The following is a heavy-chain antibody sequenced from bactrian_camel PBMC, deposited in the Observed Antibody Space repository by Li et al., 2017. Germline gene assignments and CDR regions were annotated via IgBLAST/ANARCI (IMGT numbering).Heavy chain of an antibody. D-gene: IGHD8*01. V-gene: IGHV3S54*01. CDR2: ISPTGSTS. Sequence: HVQLVESGGGSVQAGGSLRLSCVASGHVIGYWYMGWFRQAPGKEREVVATISPTGSTSYDVNSVKGRFTISREMVNKVYLQMNSLEFEDSAMYYCAADRLCGNNWTFGQGTQVTVS. CDR1: GHVIGYWY. J-gene: IGHJ4*01.